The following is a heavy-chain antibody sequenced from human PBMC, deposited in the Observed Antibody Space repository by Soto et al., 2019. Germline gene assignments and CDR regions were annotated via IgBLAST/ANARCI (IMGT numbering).Heavy chain of an antibody. CDR1: GFTLRSHA. Sequence: GGSMELSSAASGFTLRSHAMHWVRQAPGKGLEWVALILSDGSNKYYADSVKGRFTTSRDNSKNTMYLQMNSLSVEDTAVYYCARDDEGGSDCDLGYWGQGALVTVSS. J-gene: IGHJ4*02. CDR3: ARDDEGGSDCDLGY. D-gene: IGHD1-26*01. V-gene: IGHV3-30-3*01. CDR2: ILSDGSNK.